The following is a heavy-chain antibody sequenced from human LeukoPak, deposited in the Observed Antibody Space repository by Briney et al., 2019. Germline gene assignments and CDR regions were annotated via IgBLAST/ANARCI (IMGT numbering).Heavy chain of an antibody. CDR3: ARRGLRSPFDY. Sequence: GGSLRLSCAAPGFTFSSYSMNWVRQAPGKGLEWVSSISSSSNYIYYADSLKGRFTISRDSAKNSLYLQMNSLRAEDTAVYYCARRGLRSPFDYWGQGTLVTVSS. CDR2: ISSSSNYI. J-gene: IGHJ4*02. D-gene: IGHD5-12*01. CDR1: GFTFSSYS. V-gene: IGHV3-21*01.